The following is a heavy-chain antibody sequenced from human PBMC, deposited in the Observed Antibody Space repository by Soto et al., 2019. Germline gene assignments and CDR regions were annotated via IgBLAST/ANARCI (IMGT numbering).Heavy chain of an antibody. V-gene: IGHV3-23*01. CDR3: ANLFPSQDLRFLEWLFWDDAFDI. J-gene: IGHJ3*02. CDR2: ISGSGGST. D-gene: IGHD3-3*01. Sequence: EVQLLESGGGLVQPGGSLRLSCAASGFTFSSYAMSWVRQAPGKGLEWVSAISGSGGSTYYADSVKGRFTISRDNSKNTLYLQMNSLRAEDTAVYYCANLFPSQDLRFLEWLFWDDAFDIWGQGTMVTVSS. CDR1: GFTFSSYA.